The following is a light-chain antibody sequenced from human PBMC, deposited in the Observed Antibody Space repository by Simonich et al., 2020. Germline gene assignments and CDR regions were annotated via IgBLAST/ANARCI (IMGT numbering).Light chain of an antibody. CDR2: WAS. CDR1: PSVLYSSNNRNY. J-gene: IGKJ2*01. V-gene: IGKV4-1*01. CDR3: QQYYSTPYT. Sequence: DIVMTQSPDSLAVSLGERATINCKSSPSVLYSSNNRNYLAWYQQNPGHPPKLLIYWASNRESGVPDRFSGSGSGTDFTLTISSLQAEDVAVYYCQQYYSTPYTFGQGTKLEIK.